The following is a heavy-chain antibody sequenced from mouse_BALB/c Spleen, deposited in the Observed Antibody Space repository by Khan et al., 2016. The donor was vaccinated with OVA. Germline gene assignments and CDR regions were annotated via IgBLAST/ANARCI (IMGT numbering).Heavy chain of an antibody. J-gene: IGHJ4*01. CDR1: GYTFTDYN. CDR3: ARVDYDEDAMDY. D-gene: IGHD2-4*01. Sequence: EVQLQQSGPELVKPGASVKISCKASGYTFTDYNMHWVKQSHGKSLEWIGYIYPYNGGTGYNQKFKSKATLTVDNSSSTAYMELRSLTSEDSAVYYCARVDYDEDAMDYWGQGTSVTVSS. V-gene: IGHV1S29*02. CDR2: IYPYNGGT.